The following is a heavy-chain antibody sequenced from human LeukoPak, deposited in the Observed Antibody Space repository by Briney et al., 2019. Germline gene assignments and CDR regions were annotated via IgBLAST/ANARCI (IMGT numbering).Heavy chain of an antibody. Sequence: SETPSLTCTVSGGSISSDPYYWNWIRRSAGRGLEWIGRVYPSGTTNYNPSLKSRVTISIDTSKNQFSLKLTSVTAADAAVYFCARGQGTTNFDYWGQGTLVTVSS. V-gene: IGHV4-61*02. CDR1: GGSISSDPYY. CDR3: ARGQGTTNFDY. D-gene: IGHD1-1*01. J-gene: IGHJ4*02. CDR2: VYPSGTT.